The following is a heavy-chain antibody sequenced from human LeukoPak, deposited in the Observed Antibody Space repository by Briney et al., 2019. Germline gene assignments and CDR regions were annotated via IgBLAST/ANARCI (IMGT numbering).Heavy chain of an antibody. D-gene: IGHD6-19*01. V-gene: IGHV3-23*01. J-gene: IGHJ4*02. CDR1: GFTFSSYA. CDR2: ISGSGGST. Sequence: PGGSLRLSCAASGFTFSSYAMSWVRQAPGKGLEWVSAISGSGGSTYYADSVKGRFTISRDNSKNTLYLQMNSLGAEDTAVYYCAKSGQWLVPQGLDYWGQGTLVTVSS. CDR3: AKSGQWLVPQGLDY.